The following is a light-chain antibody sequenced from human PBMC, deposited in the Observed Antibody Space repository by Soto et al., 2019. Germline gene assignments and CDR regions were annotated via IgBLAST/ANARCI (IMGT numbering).Light chain of an antibody. V-gene: IGKV1-39*01. CDR3: QQTSSTPT. CDR2: AVS. J-gene: IGKJ4*01. Sequence: DIQLTQSPSSLSASVGDRVTVTCRASQSVRSYLHWYQQKPGKAPKLLIYAVSSLQNGVSSRFSGSGSGTDFTLSISKLQPEDLGTYYCQQTSSTPTFGGGTKVEIK. CDR1: QSVRSY.